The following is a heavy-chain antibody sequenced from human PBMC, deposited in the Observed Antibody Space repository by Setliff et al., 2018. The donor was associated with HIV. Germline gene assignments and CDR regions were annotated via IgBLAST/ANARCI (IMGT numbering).Heavy chain of an antibody. J-gene: IGHJ4*02. D-gene: IGHD5-12*01. Sequence: SETLSLTCILSGGSISTSNYYWGWIRQPPGKGLEWIGSIYYSGSTYYTPFLKSRVTISVDTSKNQFSLKLSSVTAADTAVYYCARHFGWLPREIDYWGQGTLVTVSS. V-gene: IGHV4-39*01. CDR1: GGSISTSNYY. CDR3: ARHFGWLPREIDY. CDR2: IYYSGST.